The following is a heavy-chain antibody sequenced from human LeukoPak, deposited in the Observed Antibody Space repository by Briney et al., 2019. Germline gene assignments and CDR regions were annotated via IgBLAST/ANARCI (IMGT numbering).Heavy chain of an antibody. J-gene: IGHJ4*02. CDR2: IYYSGST. Sequence: PSETLSLTSTVSGGSFSSYYWSWIRQPPGKGLVWIGYIYYSGSTNYNPSLKSRVTMSIDTSKNQFSLKVTSVTAADTAVYYCARVDYDSSGYFDYWGQGILVTVSS. V-gene: IGHV4-59*01. CDR3: ARVDYDSSGYFDY. CDR1: GGSFSSYY. D-gene: IGHD3-22*01.